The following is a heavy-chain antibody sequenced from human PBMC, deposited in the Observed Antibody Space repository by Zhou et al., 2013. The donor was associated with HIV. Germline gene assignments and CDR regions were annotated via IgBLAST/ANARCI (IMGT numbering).Heavy chain of an antibody. J-gene: IGHJ4*02. CDR3: ARRSGGQLIP. Sequence: EVQLVQSGAEVKKPGATVKISCKVSGYTFTDYYIHWVQQAPGEGLAWLGLVDPEDGETLYAEKFQGRVTITADTSTDTAYMELRSLRSDDTAVYYCARRSGGQLIPWGQGTLVTVSS. CDR1: GYTFTDYY. CDR2: VDPEDGET. V-gene: IGHV1-69-2*01. D-gene: IGHD6-13*01.